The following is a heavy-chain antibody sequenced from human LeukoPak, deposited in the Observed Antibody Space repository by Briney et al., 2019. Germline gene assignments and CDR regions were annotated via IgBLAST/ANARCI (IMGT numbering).Heavy chain of an antibody. CDR3: AKDGTGGYYYLDY. V-gene: IGHV3-30*18. D-gene: IGHD3-22*01. Sequence: PGTSLRLSCAASGFTFSSHGMHWVRQAPGMGLEWVALILYDGSNEYYADSVQDRFTISRDSSRNTLYLQMNSLRAEDTAVYYCAKDGTGGYYYLDYWGQGTLVAVSS. CDR2: ILYDGSNE. J-gene: IGHJ4*02. CDR1: GFTFSSHG.